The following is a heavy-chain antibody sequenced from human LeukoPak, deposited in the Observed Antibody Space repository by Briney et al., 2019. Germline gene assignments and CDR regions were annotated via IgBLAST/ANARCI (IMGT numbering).Heavy chain of an antibody. V-gene: IGHV3-30-3*01. CDR2: ISYDGSNK. Sequence: PGRSLRLSCAASGFTFSSYAMHRVRQAPGKGLEWVAVISYDGSNKYYADSVKGRFTISRDNSKNTLYLQMNSLRAEDTAVYYCARDTRVAPNTYYFDYWGQGTLVTVSS. CDR3: ARDTRVAPNTYYFDY. D-gene: IGHD2-2*01. J-gene: IGHJ4*02. CDR1: GFTFSSYA.